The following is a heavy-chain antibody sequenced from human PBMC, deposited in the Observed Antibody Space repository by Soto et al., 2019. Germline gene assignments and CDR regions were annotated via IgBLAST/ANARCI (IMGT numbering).Heavy chain of an antibody. D-gene: IGHD1-1*01. CDR2: IDPDGSVT. V-gene: IGHV3-74*01. CDR1: AFTFSNYW. J-gene: IGHJ4*02. CDR3: ARDPVSSGPHDPYHCDY. Sequence: EVQLVESGGGLVQPGGPLSLSCKASAFTFSNYWMHWVRQAPGKGLMWVSRIDPDGSVTDYADSVKGRFTISRDNAKDTLYLQMNSLRVEDTAVYYCARDPVSSGPHDPYHCDYWGRGTLVTVSS.